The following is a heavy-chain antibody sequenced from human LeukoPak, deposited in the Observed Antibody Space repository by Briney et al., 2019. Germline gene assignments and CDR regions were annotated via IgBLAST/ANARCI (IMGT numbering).Heavy chain of an antibody. Sequence: SETLSLTCIVSGGSISTSAYYWGWIRQPPGKGLEWIGEINHSGSTSYNPSLKSRVTISVDTSKNQFSLKLSSVTAADTAVYYCARGYSGSYGRFDYWGQGTLVTVSS. CDR3: ARGYSGSYGRFDY. J-gene: IGHJ4*02. D-gene: IGHD1-26*01. CDR2: INHSGST. CDR1: GGSISTSAYY. V-gene: IGHV4-39*07.